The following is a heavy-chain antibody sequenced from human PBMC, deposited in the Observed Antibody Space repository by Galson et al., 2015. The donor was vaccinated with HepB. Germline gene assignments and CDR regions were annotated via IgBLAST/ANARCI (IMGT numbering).Heavy chain of an antibody. CDR3: ARDNAEGRFDP. J-gene: IGHJ5*02. CDR1: GFTFSHYW. CDR2: ITNDGTT. Sequence: SLRLSCAASGFTFSHYWMHWVRQAPGKGLVWVSRITNDGTTLYADSVKGRFTISRDNAKNTLYLEMNSLRAEDTAVYFCARDNAEGRFDPWGQGTLVTVSS. V-gene: IGHV3-74*01.